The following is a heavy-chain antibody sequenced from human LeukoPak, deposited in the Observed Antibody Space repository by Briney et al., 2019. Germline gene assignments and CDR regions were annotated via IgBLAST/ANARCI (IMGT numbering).Heavy chain of an antibody. CDR1: GYTFTSYD. CDR2: MNPNSGNT. CDR3: ARGGYSSSWYGVYYYYYGMDV. J-gene: IGHJ6*02. D-gene: IGHD6-13*01. Sequence: ASVKVSCKASGYTFTSYDINWVRQATGQGLEWMGWMNPNSGNTGYAQKFHGRVTMTRNTSISTAYMELSSLRSEDTAVYYCARGGYSSSWYGVYYYYYGMDVWGQGTTVTVSS. V-gene: IGHV1-8*01.